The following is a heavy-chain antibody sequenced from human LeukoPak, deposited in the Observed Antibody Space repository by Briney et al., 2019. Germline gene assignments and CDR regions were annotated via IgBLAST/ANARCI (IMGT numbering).Heavy chain of an antibody. V-gene: IGHV4-34*01. CDR2: INHSGST. CDR3: ARLSGCSSTSCYTSFDY. Sequence: PSETLSLTCAVYGGSCSGYYWSWIRQPSGKGLEWIGEINHSGSTNYNPSLKSRVTISVDTSKNQFSLKLSSVTAADTAVYYCARLSGCSSTSCYTSFDYWGQGTLVTVSS. J-gene: IGHJ4*02. CDR1: GGSCSGYY. D-gene: IGHD2-2*02.